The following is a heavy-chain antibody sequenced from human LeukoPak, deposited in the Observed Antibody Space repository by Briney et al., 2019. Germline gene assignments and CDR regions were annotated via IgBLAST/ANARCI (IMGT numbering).Heavy chain of an antibody. V-gene: IGHV4-39*01. CDR1: GDSIRSGTYS. Sequence: SETRSLTCSVSGDSIRSGTYSWGWIRQPPGTGLEWIGSISYTGSTYYNPSLKSRVTISVDTSKNQFPLKMSSVTAADTAVYYCARHAGGIAASGTRPFDYWGQGTLVTVSS. D-gene: IGHD6-13*01. CDR3: ARHAGGIAASGTRPFDY. CDR2: ISYTGST. J-gene: IGHJ4*02.